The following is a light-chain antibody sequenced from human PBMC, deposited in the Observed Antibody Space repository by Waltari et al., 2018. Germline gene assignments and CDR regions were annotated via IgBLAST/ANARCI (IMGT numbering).Light chain of an antibody. CDR1: SNDVGGYDY. Sequence: QSALTQPASVSGSPGQSITISCTGTSNDVGGYDYVSWFQQHPDKAPKLMIYGVTNRPPGVSNRFFGSKSGNPASLTISGLQAEDEADYYCSSYTRSDTLVFGGGTRLTVL. J-gene: IGLJ3*02. V-gene: IGLV2-14*01. CDR2: GVT. CDR3: SSYTRSDTLV.